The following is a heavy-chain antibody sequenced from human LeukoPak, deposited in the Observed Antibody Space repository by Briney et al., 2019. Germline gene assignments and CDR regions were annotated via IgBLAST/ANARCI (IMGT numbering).Heavy chain of an antibody. D-gene: IGHD6-13*01. J-gene: IGHJ4*02. V-gene: IGHV4-59*01. Sequence: SETLSLTCSVSGGSISSYYWSWIRQPPGKGLEWFGYISYSGSTNYKPSLKSRVTISVDTSKNQFSLKLTSVTAADTAVYYCARKGPSAAATVDYWGQGTLVTVSS. CDR3: ARKGPSAAATVDY. CDR1: GGSISSYY. CDR2: ISYSGST.